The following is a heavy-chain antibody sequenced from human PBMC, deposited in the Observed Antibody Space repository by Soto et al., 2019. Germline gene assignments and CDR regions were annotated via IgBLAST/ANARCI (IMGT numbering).Heavy chain of an antibody. Sequence: EVQLLESGGGLAQPGGSLRLSCAASGFTFSSYAMNWVRQAPGKGLEWVSAVSGSGGGTTTYYADSVKGRFTISRDNSKNALYLQMNSLSAEATAVYYCANDREMTTIRRFGYWGQGALVTVSS. J-gene: IGHJ4*02. CDR3: ANDREMTTIRRFGY. CDR1: GFTFSSYA. CDR2: VSGSGGGTTT. V-gene: IGHV3-23*01. D-gene: IGHD4-4*01.